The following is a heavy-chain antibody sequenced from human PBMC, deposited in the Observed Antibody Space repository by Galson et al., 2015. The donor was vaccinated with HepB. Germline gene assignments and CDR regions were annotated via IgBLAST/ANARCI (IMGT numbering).Heavy chain of an antibody. V-gene: IGHV3-21*01. CDR2: ISSSSYI. CDR1: GFTFSSYS. CDR3: ARAPWGWFGELLPSWDYYYCGMDV. D-gene: IGHD3-10*01. Sequence: SLRLSCAASGFTFSSYSMNWVRQAPGKGLEWVSSISSSSYIYYADSVKGRLTISRDNAKNSLYLQMNSLRAEDTAVYYCARAPWGWFGELLPSWDYYYCGMDVWGQGTTVTVSS. J-gene: IGHJ6*02.